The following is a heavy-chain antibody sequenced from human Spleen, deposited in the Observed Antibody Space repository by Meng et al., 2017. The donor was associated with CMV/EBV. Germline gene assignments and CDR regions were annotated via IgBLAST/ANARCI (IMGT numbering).Heavy chain of an antibody. CDR3: ARVALRPHYYFDY. D-gene: IGHD3-16*01. CDR2: ISSSSSYI. J-gene: IGHJ4*02. V-gene: IGHV3-21*01. CDR1: GFTFSSYS. Sequence: GGSLRLSCAASGFTFSSYSMNWVRQAPGKGLEWVSSISSSSSYIYYADSVKGRFTISRDNAKNSLYLQMNSLRVDDTAVYYCARVALRPHYYFDYWGQGTLVTVSS.